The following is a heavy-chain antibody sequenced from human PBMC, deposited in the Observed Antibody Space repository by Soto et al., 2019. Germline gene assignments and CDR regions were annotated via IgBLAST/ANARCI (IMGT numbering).Heavy chain of an antibody. J-gene: IGHJ4*02. CDR3: AHRVLRSVFGLVTTTVIYFDF. V-gene: IGHV2-5*02. D-gene: IGHD3-3*01. CDR2: IYWDADK. Sequence: QITLNASGPTVVRPTEALTLTCRFSGFSLTTSGVGVGWIRQSPGKAPEWLALIYWDADKRYSASLKSRLTITKDTSKNQVVLTVSDLDPTDTATYYCAHRVLRSVFGLVTTTVIYFDFWGEGAPVAVSS. CDR1: GFSLTTSGVG.